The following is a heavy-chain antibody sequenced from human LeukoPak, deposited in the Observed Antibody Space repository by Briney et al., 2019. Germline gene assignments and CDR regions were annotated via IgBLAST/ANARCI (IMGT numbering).Heavy chain of an antibody. D-gene: IGHD2-8*01. V-gene: IGHV4-34*01. CDR1: GGSLNDYY. CDR3: ARGILVRVYAAFDY. J-gene: IGHJ4*02. CDR2: VNHLGRT. Sequence: KPSETLSLTCGVHGGSLNDYYWTWIRLTPGKGLEWIGEVNHLGRTNYSPSLRSRLSITIDTSKNEFSLKLSSVTAADTAIYFCARGILVRVYAAFDYWGQGTQVTVSP.